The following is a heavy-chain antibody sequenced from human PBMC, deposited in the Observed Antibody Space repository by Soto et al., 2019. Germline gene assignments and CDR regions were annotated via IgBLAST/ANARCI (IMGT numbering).Heavy chain of an antibody. V-gene: IGHV3-30*03. CDR1: GFIIRDYL. D-gene: IGHD2-21*02. J-gene: IGHJ4*02. CDR2: LSFDGTAE. CDR3: ARVATRLQSMEVLEY. Sequence: QVQLVESGGGVVQPGTSLRLSCKASGFIIRDYLIHWVRQAPGTGLEWLAVLSFDGTAEDYADSTRGRFTISRDIPKSTTYLVINNVRREDTAMYYCARVATRLQSMEVLEYWGQGTLVTVPS.